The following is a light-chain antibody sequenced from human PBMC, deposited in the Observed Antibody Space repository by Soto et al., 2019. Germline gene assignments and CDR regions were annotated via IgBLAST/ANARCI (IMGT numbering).Light chain of an antibody. V-gene: IGKV3-15*01. CDR2: GAS. CDR3: QQYNSWPLT. CDR1: QYISSK. J-gene: IGKJ4*01. Sequence: EIVMTQSPPTLSVSPGERVTLSCRASQYISSKVAWYQQKPGQAPRLLIYGASIRATGVPDSFSGSGSGTEFTLSISSLQSEHFAVYYCQQYNSWPLTFGGGTKVDI.